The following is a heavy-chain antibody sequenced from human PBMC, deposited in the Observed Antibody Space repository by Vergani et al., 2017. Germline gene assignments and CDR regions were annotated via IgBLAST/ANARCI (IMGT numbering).Heavy chain of an antibody. CDR3: ARVLGAGPAKPYYDYVWGNHAFDY. D-gene: IGHD3-16*01. CDR1: GYTFTSYY. Sequence: QVQLVQSGAEVKKSGASVKVSCKASGYTFTSYYMHWVRQAPGQGLEWMGIINPSGGSTSYAQKFQGRVTMTRDTSTSTVYMELSSLRCEDTAVYYCARVLGAGPAKPYYDYVWGNHAFDYWGQGTLVTVSS. V-gene: IGHV1-46*03. CDR2: INPSGGST. J-gene: IGHJ4*02.